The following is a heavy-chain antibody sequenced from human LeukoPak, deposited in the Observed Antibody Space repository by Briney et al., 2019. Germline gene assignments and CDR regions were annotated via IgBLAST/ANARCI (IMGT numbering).Heavy chain of an antibody. CDR2: IGSSSSYK. CDR1: RFTFSSYS. J-gene: IGHJ3*02. V-gene: IGHV3-21*01. D-gene: IGHD2-15*01. Sequence: GGSLRLSCAASRFTFSSYSMNWVRQAPGKGLEWVSSIGSSSSYKYYAASVKGRFTISRDNAKNSLYLQMNSLRAEDTAVYYCARDCGGGSCYGPYDAFDIWGQGTMVTVSS. CDR3: ARDCGGGSCYGPYDAFDI.